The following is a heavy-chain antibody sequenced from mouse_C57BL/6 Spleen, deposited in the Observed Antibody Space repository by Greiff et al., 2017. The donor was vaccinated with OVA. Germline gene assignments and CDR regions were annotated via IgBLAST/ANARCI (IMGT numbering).Heavy chain of an antibody. CDR1: GFTFTDYY. CDR2: IRNKANGYTT. J-gene: IGHJ1*03. CDR3: ARADGYDWYFDV. Sequence: EVMLVESGGGLVQPGGSLSLSCAASGFTFTDYYMSWVRQPPGKALEWLGFIRNKANGYTTEYSASVKGRFTISRDNSQSILYLQMNALRAEDSATYYCARADGYDWYFDVWGTGTTVTVSS. D-gene: IGHD2-3*01. V-gene: IGHV7-3*01.